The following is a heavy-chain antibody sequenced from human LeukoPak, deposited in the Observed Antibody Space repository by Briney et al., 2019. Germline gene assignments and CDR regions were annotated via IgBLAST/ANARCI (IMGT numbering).Heavy chain of an antibody. Sequence: GGSLRLSCAASGFTFSSYGMHWVRQAPGKGLEWVAVVSYDGSNKYYADSVKGRFTISRDNSKNTLYLQMNSLRAEDTAVYYCASSLPRYSSSWYLFNYWGQGTLVTVSS. CDR1: GFTFSSYG. J-gene: IGHJ4*02. CDR3: ASSLPRYSSSWYLFNY. D-gene: IGHD6-13*01. V-gene: IGHV3-30*03. CDR2: VSYDGSNK.